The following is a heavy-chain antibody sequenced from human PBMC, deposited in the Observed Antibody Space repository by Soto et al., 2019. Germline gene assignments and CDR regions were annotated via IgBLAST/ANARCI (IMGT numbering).Heavy chain of an antibody. V-gene: IGHV3-30*18. CDR2: ISYDGSNK. Sequence: PGGSLRLSCAASGFTFSSYGMHWVRQAPGKGLEWVAVISYDGSNKYYADSVKGRFTISRDNSKNTLYLQMNSLRAEDTAVYYCAKAPGFFMVRGFSPKDYWGQGTLVPVSS. CDR3: AKAPGFFMVRGFSPKDY. J-gene: IGHJ4*02. D-gene: IGHD3-10*01. CDR1: GFTFSSYG.